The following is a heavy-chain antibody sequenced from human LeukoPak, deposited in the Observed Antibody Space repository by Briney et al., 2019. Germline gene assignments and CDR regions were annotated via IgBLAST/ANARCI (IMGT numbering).Heavy chain of an antibody. CDR2: ISAYNGNT. V-gene: IGHV1-18*04. J-gene: IGHJ4*02. Sequence: ASVKVSCKASGHTFTSYGISWVRQAPGQGLEWMGWISAYNGNTNYAQKLQGRVTMTTDTSTSTAYMELRSLRSDDTAVYYCARGTITFGGVIVKFDYWGQGTLVTVSS. CDR1: GHTFTSYG. D-gene: IGHD3-16*02. CDR3: ARGTITFGGVIVKFDY.